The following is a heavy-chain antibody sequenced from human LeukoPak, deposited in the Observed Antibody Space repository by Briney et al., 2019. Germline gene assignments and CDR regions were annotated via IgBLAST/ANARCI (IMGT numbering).Heavy chain of an antibody. CDR2: ISRNSLYM. Sequence: PGGSLRLSCVASGFTFGSHAMNWVRQAPGKGLEWVSSISRNSLYMYYADSLKGRFTISRDNAKNSLYLQMDSLRAEDTAVYYCARDKVGHDFWRGYSDFWGQGTLVTVSS. CDR3: ARDKVGHDFWRGYSDF. D-gene: IGHD3-3*01. J-gene: IGHJ4*02. V-gene: IGHV3-21*06. CDR1: GFTFGSHA.